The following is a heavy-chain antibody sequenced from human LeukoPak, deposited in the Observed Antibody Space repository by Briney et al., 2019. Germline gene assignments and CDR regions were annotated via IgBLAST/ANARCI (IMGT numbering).Heavy chain of an antibody. D-gene: IGHD5-18*01. CDR1: GGTFSSYA. V-gene: IGHV1-69*04. J-gene: IGHJ4*02. Sequence: SVKVSCKASGGTFSSYAISWVRQAPGQGLEWMGRIIPILGIANYGQEIQGRVTITADKSTSTAYMELSSMRSEDTAVYYCGSSLDTAMVLNWGQGTLVTVSS. CDR2: IIPILGIA. CDR3: GSSLDTAMVLN.